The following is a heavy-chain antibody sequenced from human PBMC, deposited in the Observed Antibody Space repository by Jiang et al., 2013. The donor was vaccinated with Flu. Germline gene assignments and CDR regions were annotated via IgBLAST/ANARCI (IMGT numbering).Heavy chain of an antibody. CDR2: IYPGDSDT. D-gene: IGHD3-22*01. CDR1: GYSFTSYW. J-gene: IGHJ4*02. V-gene: IGHV5-51*01. CDR3: ARRVQYYYDSSGYYDY. Sequence: GAEVKKPGESLKISCKGSGYSFTSYWIGWVRQMPGKGLEWMGIIYPGDSDTRYSPSFQGQVTISADKSISTAYLQWSSLKASDTAMYYCARRVQYYYDSSGYYDYWGQGTLVTVSS.